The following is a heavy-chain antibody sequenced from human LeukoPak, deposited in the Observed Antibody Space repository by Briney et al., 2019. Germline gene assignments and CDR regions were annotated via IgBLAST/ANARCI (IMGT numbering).Heavy chain of an antibody. J-gene: IGHJ6*02. D-gene: IGHD1-26*01. CDR2: ISWNSGSI. V-gene: IGHV3-9*01. CDR3: ARDQTRGYGMDV. Sequence: GGSLRLSCAASGFTFDDYAMHWVRQAPGKGLEWVSGISWNSGSIGYADSVKGRFTISRDNAKNSLYLQMNSLRAEDTAVYYCARDQTRGYGMDVWGQGTTVTVSS. CDR1: GFTFDDYA.